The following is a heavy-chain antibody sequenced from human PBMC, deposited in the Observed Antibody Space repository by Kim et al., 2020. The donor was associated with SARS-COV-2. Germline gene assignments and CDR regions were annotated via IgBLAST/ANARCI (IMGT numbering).Heavy chain of an antibody. J-gene: IGHJ5*02. CDR2: IYYSGST. V-gene: IGHV4-61*01. CDR1: GGSVSSGSYY. Sequence: SETLCLTCTVSGGSVSSGSYYWIWNRQPPGKGLEWIGYIYYSGSTNYNPSLKSRVTISVDTSKNQFSLKLSSVTAADTAVYYCARDLGVGWFDPWGQGTLVTVSS. CDR3: ARDLGVGWFDP.